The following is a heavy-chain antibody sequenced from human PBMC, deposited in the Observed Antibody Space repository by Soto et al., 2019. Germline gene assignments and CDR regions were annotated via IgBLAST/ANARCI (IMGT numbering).Heavy chain of an antibody. D-gene: IGHD5-12*01. CDR2: IYWDDDK. Sequence: QITLKESGPTLVKPTQTLTLTCTFSGFSLSTSGVGVGWIRQPPGKALEWLALIYWDDDKRYSPSLKSRLTLTNDTSKNQVVLTMTNMDPVDTATYYCAHTHRDGYPKTWGQGTLVTVSS. CDR3: AHTHRDGYPKT. J-gene: IGHJ5*02. CDR1: GFSLSTSGVG. V-gene: IGHV2-5*02.